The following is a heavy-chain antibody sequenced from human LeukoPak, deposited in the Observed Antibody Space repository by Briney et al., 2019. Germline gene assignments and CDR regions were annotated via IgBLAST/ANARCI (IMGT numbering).Heavy chain of an antibody. Sequence: PSETLSLTCAVYGGSFSGYYWSWIRQPPGKELEWIGEINHNGSTTYNPSLKSRVTISVDTSKNQFSLKLSSVTAADTAVYYCAREGHDYGGNSYFDYWGQGTLVTVSS. CDR3: AREGHDYGGNSYFDY. J-gene: IGHJ4*02. CDR1: GGSFSGYY. D-gene: IGHD4-23*01. CDR2: INHNGST. V-gene: IGHV4-34*01.